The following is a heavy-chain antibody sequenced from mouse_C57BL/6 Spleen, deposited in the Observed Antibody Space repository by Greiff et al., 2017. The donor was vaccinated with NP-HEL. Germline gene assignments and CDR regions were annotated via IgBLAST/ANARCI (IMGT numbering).Heavy chain of an antibody. CDR1: GYTFTSYW. CDR2: IYPGSGST. Sequence: QVQLKQPGAELVKPGASVKMSCKASGYTFTSYWITWVKQRPGQGLEWIGDIYPGSGSTNYNEKFKSKATLTVDTSSSTAYMQLSSLTSEDSAVYYCARRRETAQATMDYWGQGTSVTVSS. V-gene: IGHV1-55*01. CDR3: ARRRETAQATMDY. J-gene: IGHJ4*01. D-gene: IGHD3-2*02.